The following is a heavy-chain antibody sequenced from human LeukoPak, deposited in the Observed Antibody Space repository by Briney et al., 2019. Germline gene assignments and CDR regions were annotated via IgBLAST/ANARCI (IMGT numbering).Heavy chain of an antibody. Sequence: TSETLSLTCAVYGGSFSGYYWSWIRQPPGKGLEWIGEINHSGSTNYNPSLKSRVTISVDTSKNQFSLKLSSVTAADTAVYYCARRLYYYDSSGYYRYYYYYMDVWGKGTTVTISS. D-gene: IGHD3-22*01. V-gene: IGHV4-34*01. J-gene: IGHJ6*03. CDR3: ARRLYYYDSSGYYRYYYYYMDV. CDR2: INHSGST. CDR1: GGSFSGYY.